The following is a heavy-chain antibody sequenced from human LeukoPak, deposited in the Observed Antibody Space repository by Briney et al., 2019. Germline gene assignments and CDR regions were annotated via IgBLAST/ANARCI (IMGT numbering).Heavy chain of an antibody. CDR3: ARGGVGAFDY. Sequence: SETLSLTCTVSGVSISTSSYYWGWVRQPPGKGLEWIGNIFYSGSTYYSPSLKSRVTLSLETSRNQFSLKLSSVAAAETAVYYCARGGVGAFDYWGQGTLVTVSS. CDR1: GVSISTSSYY. D-gene: IGHD1-26*01. J-gene: IGHJ4*02. CDR2: IFYSGST. V-gene: IGHV4-39*01.